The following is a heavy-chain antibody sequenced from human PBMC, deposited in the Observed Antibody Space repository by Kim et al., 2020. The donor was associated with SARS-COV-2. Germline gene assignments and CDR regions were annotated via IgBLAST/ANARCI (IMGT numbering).Heavy chain of an antibody. Sequence: GGSLRLSCAASGFTFSDYYMSWIRQAPGKGLEWVSYISSSSSYTNYADSVKGRFTISRDNAKNSLYLQMNSLRAEDTAVYYCARGGGSGYDSSGYLHFGGQGTLVTVSS. J-gene: IGHJ4*02. D-gene: IGHD3-22*01. CDR3: ARGGGSGYDSSGYLHF. CDR1: GFTFSDYY. CDR2: ISSSSSYT. V-gene: IGHV3-11*06.